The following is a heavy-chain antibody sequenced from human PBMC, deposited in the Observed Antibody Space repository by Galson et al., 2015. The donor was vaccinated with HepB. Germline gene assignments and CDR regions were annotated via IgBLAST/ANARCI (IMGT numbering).Heavy chain of an antibody. Sequence: SLRLSCAASGFTFSSYSMNWVRQAPGKGLEWVSYISSSSSTIYYADSVKGRFTISRDNAKNMLYLQMNSLRAEDTAVYYCASSGSYHYWYFDLWGRGTLVTVSS. CDR3: ASSGSYHYWYFDL. CDR1: GFTFSSYS. CDR2: ISSSSSTI. V-gene: IGHV3-48*04. J-gene: IGHJ2*01. D-gene: IGHD1-26*01.